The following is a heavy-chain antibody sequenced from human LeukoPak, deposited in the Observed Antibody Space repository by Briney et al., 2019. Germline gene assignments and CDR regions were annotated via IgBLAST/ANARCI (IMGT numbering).Heavy chain of an antibody. J-gene: IGHJ2*01. D-gene: IGHD5-18*01. CDR3: AKGGLQTRNWYFAL. CDR1: GFSFSSYA. CDR2: ISYDGSNK. V-gene: IGHV3-30*18. Sequence: GGSLRLSCAASGFSFSSYAINWVRQVPGKGLEWVAVISYDGSNKYYADSVKGRFTISRDNSKNTLYLEMNSLRTEDTAVYYCAKGGLQTRNWYFALWGRGTLVTVSS.